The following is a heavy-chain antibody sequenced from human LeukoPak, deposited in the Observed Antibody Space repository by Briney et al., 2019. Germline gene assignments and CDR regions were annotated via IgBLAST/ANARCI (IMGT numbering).Heavy chain of an antibody. J-gene: IGHJ3*02. CDR3: AKCGSTCYANAFYI. CDR1: GFTFSSYA. V-gene: IGHV3-23*01. D-gene: IGHD2-15*01. Sequence: GGSLTLSCAASGFTFSSYAMTWVRQAPGKGLEWVSYISHSGGDTEYADSVKGRFTISRDNSKNTLYLQMNSLRAEDTAVYYCAKCGSTCYANAFYIWGQGTWVTVSS. CDR2: ISHSGGDT.